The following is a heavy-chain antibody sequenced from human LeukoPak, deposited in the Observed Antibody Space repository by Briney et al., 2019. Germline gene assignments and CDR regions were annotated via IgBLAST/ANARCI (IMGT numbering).Heavy chain of an antibody. D-gene: IGHD6-6*01. J-gene: IGHJ4*02. CDR3: ARGRIAARPTDY. CDR1: GGSISSSSYY. CDR2: IYYSGST. V-gene: IGHV4-39*07. Sequence: PSETLSLTCTVSGGSISSSSYYWGWIRQPSGKGLEWIGSIYYSGSTYYSPSLKSRVTISVDTSKNQFSLKLSSVTAADTAVYYCARGRIAARPTDYWGQGTLVTVSS.